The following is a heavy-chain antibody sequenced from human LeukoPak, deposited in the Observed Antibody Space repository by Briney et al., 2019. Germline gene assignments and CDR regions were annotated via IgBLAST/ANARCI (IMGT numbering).Heavy chain of an antibody. CDR3: ARVYRYYYDSSGYYLYYFDY. V-gene: IGHV4-30-2*01. J-gene: IGHJ4*02. D-gene: IGHD3-22*01. Sequence: PSQTLSLTCTVSGGSISSGGYYWSWIRQPPGKGLEWIGYIYHSGSTYYNPSLKSRVTISVDRSKNQFSLKLSSVTAADTAVYYCARVYRYYYDSSGYYLYYFDYWGQGTPVTVSS. CDR2: IYHSGST. CDR1: GGSISSGGYY.